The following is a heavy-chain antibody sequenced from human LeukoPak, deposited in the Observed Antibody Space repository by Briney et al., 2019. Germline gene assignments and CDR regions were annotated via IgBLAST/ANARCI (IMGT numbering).Heavy chain of an antibody. V-gene: IGHV1-69*06. D-gene: IGHD4-17*01. J-gene: IGHJ4*02. Sequence: ASVKVSCKASGGTFSSCAISWVRQAPGQGLEWMGGIIPIFGTANYAQKFQGRVTITADKSTSTAYMELSSLRSEDTAVYYCARDGDYNPLDYWGQGTLVTVSS. CDR2: IIPIFGTA. CDR1: GGTFSSCA. CDR3: ARDGDYNPLDY.